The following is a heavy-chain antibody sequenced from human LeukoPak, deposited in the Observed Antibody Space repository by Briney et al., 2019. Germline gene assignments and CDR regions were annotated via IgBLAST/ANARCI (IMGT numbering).Heavy chain of an antibody. CDR1: GGSXSSYX. CDR3: ARDLGITIFGEDAFDI. CDR2: IYYSGST. V-gene: IGHV4-59*01. Sequence: SGGSXSSYXXSWIRQPPGKXXEWIGYIYYSGSTNYNPSLKSRVTISVDTSKNQFSLKLSSVTAADTAVYYCARDLGITIFGEDAFDIWGQGTMVTVSS. J-gene: IGHJ3*02. D-gene: IGHD3-3*01.